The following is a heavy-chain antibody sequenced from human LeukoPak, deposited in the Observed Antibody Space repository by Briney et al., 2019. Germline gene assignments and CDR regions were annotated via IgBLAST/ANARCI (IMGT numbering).Heavy chain of an antibody. J-gene: IGHJ4*02. D-gene: IGHD6-13*01. CDR3: AKAHPAKQQLGPYGIDY. CDR1: GFTFSSYA. Sequence: GGSLRLSCAASGFTFSSYAMHWVRQAPGKGLEWVAVISYDGSNKYYADSVKGRFTISRDNSKNTLYLQMNSLRAEDTAVYYCAKAHPAKQQLGPYGIDYWGQGTLVTVSS. V-gene: IGHV3-30*04. CDR2: ISYDGSNK.